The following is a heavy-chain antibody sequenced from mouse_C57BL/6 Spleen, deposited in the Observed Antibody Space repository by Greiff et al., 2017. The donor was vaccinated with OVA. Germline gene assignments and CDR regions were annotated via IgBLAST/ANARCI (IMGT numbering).Heavy chain of an antibody. V-gene: IGHV1-82*01. CDR3: ARTTVVATDYAMDY. D-gene: IGHD1-1*01. CDR2: IYPGDGDS. J-gene: IGHJ4*01. CDR1: GYAFSSSW. Sequence: VQLQQSGPELVKPGASVKISCKASGYAFSSSWMNWVKQRPGKGLEWIGRIYPGDGDSNYNGKFKGKATLTADKSSSTAYMQLSSLTSEDSAVYFGARTTVVATDYAMDYWGQGTSVTVSS.